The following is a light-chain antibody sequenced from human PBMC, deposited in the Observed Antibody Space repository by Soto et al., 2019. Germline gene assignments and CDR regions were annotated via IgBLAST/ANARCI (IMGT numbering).Light chain of an antibody. Sequence: QSALTQPASVSGSPGQSITISCTGTSSDVGGYNYVSWYQQHPGKDPKLMIYEVSNRPSGVSNRFSVSKSVNTASLTIAGLQAEDEADYYCSSYTSSSTLVFGGGTKLTVL. CDR1: SSDVGGYNY. V-gene: IGLV2-14*01. CDR3: SSYTSSSTLV. J-gene: IGLJ3*02. CDR2: EVS.